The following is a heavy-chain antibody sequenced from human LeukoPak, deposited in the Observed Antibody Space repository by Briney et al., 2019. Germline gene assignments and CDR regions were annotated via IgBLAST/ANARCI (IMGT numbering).Heavy chain of an antibody. CDR1: GFTFSGYA. V-gene: IGHV3-23*01. D-gene: IGHD3-22*01. J-gene: IGHJ4*02. CDR2: ISGSGGST. CDR3: ARDASSDLDY. Sequence: PGGSLRLSCAASGFTFSGYAMSWVRQAPGKGLEWVSAISGSGGSTYYADSVKGRFTISRDNSKNSLYLQMNSLRAEDTAVYYCARDASSDLDYWGQGTLVTVSS.